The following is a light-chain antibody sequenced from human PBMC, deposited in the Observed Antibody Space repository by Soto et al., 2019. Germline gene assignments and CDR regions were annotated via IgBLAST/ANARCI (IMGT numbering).Light chain of an antibody. Sequence: ENVLTQSPGTLSXXXXXXXTLSCRASQXVSXSFVAWYQQKPGQAPRLVIYGAASRATGIRDRFSGSASGTDFTLTISRLEPEDFAVYYCQQYGSLPITFGQGTRLEIK. V-gene: IGKV3-20*01. CDR2: GAA. CDR3: QQYGSLPIT. CDR1: QXVSXSF. J-gene: IGKJ5*01.